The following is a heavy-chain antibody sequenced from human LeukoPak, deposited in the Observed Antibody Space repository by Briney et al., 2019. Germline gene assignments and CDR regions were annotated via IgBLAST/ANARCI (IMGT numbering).Heavy chain of an antibody. CDR1: GGSISGSISSSSYY. D-gene: IGHD3-3*01. J-gene: IGHJ4*02. Sequence: SETLSLTCTVSGGSISGSISSSSYYWGWIRQPPGKGLEWIGSIFYSGTTFYNPSLKSRVTISVDTSKNQFSLMLSSVTAADTAMYYCARHADNYDFWSGYLDYWGQGTLVTVSS. V-gene: IGHV4-39*01. CDR2: IFYSGTT. CDR3: ARHADNYDFWSGYLDY.